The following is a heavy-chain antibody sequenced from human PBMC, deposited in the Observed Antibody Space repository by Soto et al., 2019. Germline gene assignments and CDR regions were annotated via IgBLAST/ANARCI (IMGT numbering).Heavy chain of an antibody. Sequence: GASVKVSCKASGYTFSSYHISWVRQAPGQGLEWMGWISAYNGNTNYAQKLQGRVTMTTDTSTSTAYMELRSLRSDDTAVYYCARAETHDSSGYYAHAFDIWGQGTMVTVSS. V-gene: IGHV1-18*01. CDR2: ISAYNGNT. J-gene: IGHJ3*02. CDR1: GYTFSSYH. CDR3: ARAETHDSSGYYAHAFDI. D-gene: IGHD3-22*01.